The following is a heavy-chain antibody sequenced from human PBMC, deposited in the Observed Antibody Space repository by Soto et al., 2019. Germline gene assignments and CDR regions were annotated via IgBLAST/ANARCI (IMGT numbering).Heavy chain of an antibody. J-gene: IGHJ6*01. V-gene: IGHV1-18*01. D-gene: IGHD2-2*01. CDR2: ISAYNGNT. CDR1: GYTFTSYG. Sequence: ASEKVSCKASGYTFTSYGISWVRQAPGQGLEWMGWISAYNGNTNYAQKLQGRVTMTTDPSTSTGYMGLRSLRSDDTAVYYCARQYCSSTSCHILRSYYCGKEVWGQGTTVTV. CDR3: ARQYCSSTSCHILRSYYCGKEV.